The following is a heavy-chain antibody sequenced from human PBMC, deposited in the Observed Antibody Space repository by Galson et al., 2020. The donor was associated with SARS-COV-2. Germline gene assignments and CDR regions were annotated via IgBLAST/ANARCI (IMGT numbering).Heavy chain of an antibody. J-gene: IGHJ3*02. V-gene: IGHV1-18*04. CDR2: ISTDSGNT. CDR3: ARYRLHAFEM. D-gene: IGHD2-15*01. CDR1: GYTFTVNG. Sequence: ASVKVSCKASGYTFTVNGISWVRQAPGQGLVCMGWISTDSGNTNYAQNLQHRLTMTTEKSTSTAYMELRSLRPDDTAVYYCARYRLHAFEMWGQGSMVTVSS.